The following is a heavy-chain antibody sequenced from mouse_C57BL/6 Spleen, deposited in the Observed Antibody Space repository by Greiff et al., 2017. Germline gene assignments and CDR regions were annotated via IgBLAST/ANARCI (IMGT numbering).Heavy chain of an antibody. V-gene: IGHV1-26*01. CDR1: GYTFTDYY. CDR3: ARPAYYGSSHWYFDV. CDR2: INPNNGGT. Sequence: EVQLQQSGPELVKPGASVKISCKASGYTFTDYYMNWVKQSHGKSLEWIGDINPNNGGTSYNQKFKGKATLTVDKSSSTAYMELRSLTSEDSAVYYCARPAYYGSSHWYFDVWGTGTTVTVSS. J-gene: IGHJ1*03. D-gene: IGHD1-1*01.